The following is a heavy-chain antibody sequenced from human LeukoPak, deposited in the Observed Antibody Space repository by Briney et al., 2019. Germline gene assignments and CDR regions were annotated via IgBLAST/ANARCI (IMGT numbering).Heavy chain of an antibody. J-gene: IGHJ5*02. CDR2: IYHSGST. CDR3: ARDGYYGDYVFDTHDWFDP. D-gene: IGHD4-17*01. Sequence: SETLSLTCTVSGYSISSCYYWGWLRHPPGKVLELIRIIYHSGSTYYNPSLKSRVTISVDTSKNQFSLKLSSVTAADTAVYYCARDGYYGDYVFDTHDWFDPWGQGTLVTVSS. CDR1: GYSISSCYY. V-gene: IGHV4-38-2*02.